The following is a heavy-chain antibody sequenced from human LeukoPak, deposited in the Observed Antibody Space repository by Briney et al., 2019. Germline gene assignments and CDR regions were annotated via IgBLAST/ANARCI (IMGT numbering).Heavy chain of an antibody. CDR3: ARGNPRGYSGDSFAY. D-gene: IGHD5-12*01. Sequence: TGGSLRLSCAASGCTFSSYSMNCVRRAPGKGREWVSYISSSSSTIYYADAVKGRFTISRDNAKNSLYLQMNSLRAEDTAVYYCARGNPRGYSGDSFAYWGQGTLVTVSS. CDR1: GCTFSSYS. V-gene: IGHV3-48*01. J-gene: IGHJ4*02. CDR2: ISSSSSTI.